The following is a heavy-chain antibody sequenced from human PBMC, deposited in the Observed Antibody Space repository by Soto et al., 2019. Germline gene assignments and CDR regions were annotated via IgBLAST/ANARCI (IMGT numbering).Heavy chain of an antibody. D-gene: IGHD6-6*01. Sequence: GGSLRLSCAASGFTVSSNYMNWVRQAPGKGLEWLSIIYSDGTTYYADSVRGRFTISRDNFKNTLYLQMNNLRAEDTAVYYCAILSNWGQGTLVTVSS. CDR2: IYSDGTT. CDR1: GFTVSSNY. CDR3: AILSN. J-gene: IGHJ4*02. V-gene: IGHV3-53*01.